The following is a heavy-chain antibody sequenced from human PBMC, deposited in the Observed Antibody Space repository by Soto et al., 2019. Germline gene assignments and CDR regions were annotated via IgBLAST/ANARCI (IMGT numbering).Heavy chain of an antibody. CDR3: ARGSGTVAY. CDR2: ITSSGSTI. Sequence: HVQLVESGGGLVKPGGSLRLSCAVSGFIFSDYDMNWVRQAPGKGLEWVSYITSSGSTIHYADSVKGRFTVSRDNGKNSLYLQMHSLRAEDTAVYYCARGSGTVAYWGQGTLVTVSS. CDR1: GFIFSDYD. D-gene: IGHD1-7*01. J-gene: IGHJ4*02. V-gene: IGHV3-11*01.